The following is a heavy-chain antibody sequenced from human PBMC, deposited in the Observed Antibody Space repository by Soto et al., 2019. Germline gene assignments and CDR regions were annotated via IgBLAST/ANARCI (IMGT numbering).Heavy chain of an antibody. CDR2: IIPIFGTA. CDR1: GGTFSSYA. CDR3: ARAPPRITMIQLYGMDV. Sequence: GASVKVSCKASGGTFSSYAISWVRQAPGQGLEWMGGIIPIFGTANYAQKFQGRVTITADKSTSTAYMELSSLRSEDTAVYYCARAPPRITMIQLYGMDVWGQGTTVTVSS. J-gene: IGHJ6*02. D-gene: IGHD3-22*01. V-gene: IGHV1-69*06.